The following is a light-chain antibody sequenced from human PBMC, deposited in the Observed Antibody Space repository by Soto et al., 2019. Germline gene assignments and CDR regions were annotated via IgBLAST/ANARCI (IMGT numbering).Light chain of an antibody. Sequence: VLTQPPSVSVAPGQTARITCEGSNIRSKHVHWYQQKPGQAPVLVVYDDSDRPSRIPERFSGSNSGNPATLTISRVEGGDEADYYCQVWDSSSVVFGGGTKLTVL. V-gene: IGLV3-21*02. CDR1: NIRSKH. CDR3: QVWDSSSVV. J-gene: IGLJ2*01. CDR2: DDS.